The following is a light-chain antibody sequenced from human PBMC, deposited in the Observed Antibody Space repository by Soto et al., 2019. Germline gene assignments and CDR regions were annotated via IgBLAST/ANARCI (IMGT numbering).Light chain of an antibody. J-gene: IGLJ1*01. CDR1: NSNIETNN. CDR2: SHD. Sequence: QSVLTQPPSASGTPGQRVTISCSGSNSNIETNNVYWYQQLPGMAPKLLIYSHDQRPSGVSDRFSGSKSGTSASLAISGILSKDEADYSCAAWDDSLTGYVFGTGTKVTV. CDR3: AAWDDSLTGYV. V-gene: IGLV1-44*01.